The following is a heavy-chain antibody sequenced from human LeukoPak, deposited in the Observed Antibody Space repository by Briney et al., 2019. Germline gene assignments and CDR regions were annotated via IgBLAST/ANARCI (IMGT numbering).Heavy chain of an antibody. CDR3: ARDSSVYSPSNRKLEI. D-gene: IGHD3-22*01. Sequence: SVKVSCKASGGTFSSYAISWVRQAPGQGLEWMGGIIPIFGTANYAQKFQGRVTITADESTSTAYMELSSLRSEDTAVYYCARDSSVYSPSNRKLEIWGQGTMVTVFS. J-gene: IGHJ3*02. CDR1: GGTFSSYA. V-gene: IGHV1-69*13. CDR2: IIPIFGTA.